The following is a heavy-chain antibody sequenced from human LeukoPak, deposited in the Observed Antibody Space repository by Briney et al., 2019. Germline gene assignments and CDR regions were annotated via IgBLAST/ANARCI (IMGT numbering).Heavy chain of an antibody. V-gene: IGHV4-59*12. Sequence: SETLSLTCTVSGGSISSYYWSWIRQPPGKGLEWIGYIYDSGSTNYNPSLKSRVTISVDTSKNQFSLKLSSVTAADTAVYYCARLRSGWLTRANWFDPWGQGTLVTVSS. CDR2: IYDSGST. J-gene: IGHJ5*02. CDR1: GGSISSYY. D-gene: IGHD6-19*01. CDR3: ARLRSGWLTRANWFDP.